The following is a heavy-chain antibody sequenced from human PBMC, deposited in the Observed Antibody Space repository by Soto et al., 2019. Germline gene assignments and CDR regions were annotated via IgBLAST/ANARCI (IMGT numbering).Heavy chain of an antibody. Sequence: QVQLVQSGDEVKKPGASVKVSCKASGYIFVNYGIAWVRQAPGQGLEWMGWISPYTGNTHSASKVQGRLTMTTDTTXSTAYVDLGSLTSDDTAVYYCVMVDNYVTPTPQDVWGQGTTVTVSS. D-gene: IGHD3-16*01. CDR2: ISPYTGNT. CDR3: VMVDNYVTPTPQDV. CDR1: GYIFVNYG. J-gene: IGHJ6*02. V-gene: IGHV1-18*01.